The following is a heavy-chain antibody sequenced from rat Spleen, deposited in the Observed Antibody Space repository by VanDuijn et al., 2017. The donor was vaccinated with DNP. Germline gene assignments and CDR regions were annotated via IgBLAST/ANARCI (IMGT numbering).Heavy chain of an antibody. CDR3: ARDYGYTQSFDY. J-gene: IGHJ2*01. CDR1: GFTFSDYN. V-gene: IGHV5-7*01. CDR2: ISQDGSDT. Sequence: EVQLVESGGGLVQPGRSLKLSCAASGFTFSDYNMAWVRQAPKKGLEWVATISQDGSDTYYRDSVKGRFTLSRDKAKSTLYLQMNSLRSEDTATYYCARDYGYTQSFDYGGQGVMVTVSS. D-gene: IGHD1-9*01.